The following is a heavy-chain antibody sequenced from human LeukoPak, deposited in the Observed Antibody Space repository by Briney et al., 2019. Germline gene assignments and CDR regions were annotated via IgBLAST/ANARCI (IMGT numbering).Heavy chain of an antibody. J-gene: IGHJ3*02. Sequence: SETLSLTCTVSGYSISSGYYWGWIRQPPGKGLEWIGYIYYSGSTNYNPSLKSRVTISVDTSKNQFSLKLSSVTAADTAVYYCARGPLGELFNDAFDIWGQGTLVTVSS. CDR3: ARGPLGELFNDAFDI. V-gene: IGHV4-61*01. CDR2: IYYSGST. CDR1: GYSISSGYY. D-gene: IGHD3-10*01.